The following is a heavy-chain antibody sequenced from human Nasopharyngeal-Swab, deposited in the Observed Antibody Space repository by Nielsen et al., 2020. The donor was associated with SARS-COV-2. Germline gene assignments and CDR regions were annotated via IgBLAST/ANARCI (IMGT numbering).Heavy chain of an antibody. J-gene: IGHJ4*02. CDR3: AKDRGRIAVAGGFDY. V-gene: IGHV3-23*01. Sequence: GESLKISCTASGFTFSGYAMNWVRQAPGEGLQWVAGIHGGGSDKFYAESVMGRFTISRDNSKNTLYLQMNSLRAEDTATYYCAKDRGRIAVAGGFDYWGQGTLVTVSS. D-gene: IGHD6-19*01. CDR1: GFTFSGYA. CDR2: IHGGGSDK.